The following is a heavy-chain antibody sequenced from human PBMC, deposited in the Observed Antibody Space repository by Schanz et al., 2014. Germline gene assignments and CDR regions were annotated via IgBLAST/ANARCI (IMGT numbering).Heavy chain of an antibody. V-gene: IGHV3-21*01. CDR2: ISSRSSYI. CDR1: GFTFSSYW. D-gene: IGHD3-10*01. J-gene: IGHJ6*02. CDR3: ARGHYGLDV. Sequence: EVQLVESGGGLIQPGGSLRLSCAASGFTFSSYWMHWVRQAPGKGLVWVSSISSRSSYIYYTDSVKGRFTISRDNAKKSLFLQLNSLRPEDTAVYYCARGHYGLDVWGPGTSVTVSS.